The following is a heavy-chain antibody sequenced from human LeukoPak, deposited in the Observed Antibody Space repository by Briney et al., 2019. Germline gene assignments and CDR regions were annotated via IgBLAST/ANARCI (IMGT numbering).Heavy chain of an antibody. D-gene: IGHD6-19*01. Sequence: PGGSLRLSCAASGFTFSSYWMTWVRQAPGNGLEWVANIKQDGSEKHYVDSVKGRFTISRDNAKDSLYLQVNSLRAEDTAIYYCARITGQWLSVDYWGQGTLVTVSS. J-gene: IGHJ4*02. CDR2: IKQDGSEK. CDR1: GFTFSSYW. V-gene: IGHV3-7*01. CDR3: ARITGQWLSVDY.